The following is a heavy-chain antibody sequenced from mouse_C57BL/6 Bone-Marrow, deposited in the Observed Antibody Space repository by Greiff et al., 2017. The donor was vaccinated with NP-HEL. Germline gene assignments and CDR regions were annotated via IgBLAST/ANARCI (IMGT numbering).Heavy chain of an antibody. CDR2: ISSGGSYT. D-gene: IGHD2-1*01. CDR1: GFTFSSYG. CDR3: ARQVNRGPSYAMDY. J-gene: IGHJ4*01. Sequence: EVHLVESGGDLVKPGGSLKLSCAASGFTFSSYGMSWVRQTPDKRLEWVATISSGGSYTYYPDSVKGRFTIYRDNATNTLYLQMSSLKSEDTAMYYCARQVNRGPSYAMDYWGQGTSVTVSS. V-gene: IGHV5-6*01.